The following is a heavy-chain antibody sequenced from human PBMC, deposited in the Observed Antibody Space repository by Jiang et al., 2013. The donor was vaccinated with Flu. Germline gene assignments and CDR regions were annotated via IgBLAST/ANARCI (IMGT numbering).Heavy chain of an antibody. CDR1: GYSFTTTW. CDR3: VRLQRDGHYWNGWFDP. J-gene: IGHJ5*02. D-gene: IGHD1-1*01. Sequence: VQLVESGAEARKPGESLKISCQGSGYSFTTTWIGWVRQMPGKGLEWMGIIYPGDSTIRYSPSFQGQVIISVDKSINTAYLQWSRLKASDTAMYYCVRLQRDGHYWNGWFDPWGQGTLVTVSS. V-gene: IGHV5-51*01. CDR2: IYPGDSTI.